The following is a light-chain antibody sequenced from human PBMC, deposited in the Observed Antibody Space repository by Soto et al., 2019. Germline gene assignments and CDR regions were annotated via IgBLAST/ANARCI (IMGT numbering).Light chain of an antibody. CDR3: QQYDGAPLT. V-gene: IGKV3-20*01. CDR1: QTLSINS. Sequence: EIVLTQSPDTLSLSPGERATLFCRASQTLSINSLAWYQQKPGQAPRLLIYAASTRDTGIPDRFNGSGSGTDLALTINRLEPEDFAVYYCQQYDGAPLTFGPGTKVDIK. J-gene: IGKJ3*01. CDR2: AAS.